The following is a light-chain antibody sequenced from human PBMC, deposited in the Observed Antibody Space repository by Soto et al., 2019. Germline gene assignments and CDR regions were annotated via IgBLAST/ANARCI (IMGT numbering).Light chain of an antibody. CDR3: GTWDSSLSAGV. CDR2: ENN. J-gene: IGLJ2*01. CDR1: SSNIGNNY. V-gene: IGLV1-51*01. Sequence: QSVLTQPPSVSAAPGQKVTISCSGFSSNIGNNYVSWYQQVPGTAPKLLIYENNKRPSGIPDRFYGSKSGTSATLDITGLQTGDEADYYCGTWDSSLSAGVFGGGTKVTVL.